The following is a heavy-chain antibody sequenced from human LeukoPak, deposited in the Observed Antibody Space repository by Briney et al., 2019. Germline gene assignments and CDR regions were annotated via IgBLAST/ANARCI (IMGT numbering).Heavy chain of an antibody. CDR1: GGTFSSYA. CDR2: IIPIFGTA. J-gene: IGHJ4*02. CDR3: ARAASNHFDIAVAGYRFDY. D-gene: IGHD6-19*01. Sequence: ASVKVSCKASGGTFSSYAISWVRQAPGQGLEWMGGIIPIFGTANYAQKFQGRVTITADESTSTAYMELSSLRSEDTAVYYCARAASNHFDIAVAGYRFDYWGRGTLVTVSS. V-gene: IGHV1-69*13.